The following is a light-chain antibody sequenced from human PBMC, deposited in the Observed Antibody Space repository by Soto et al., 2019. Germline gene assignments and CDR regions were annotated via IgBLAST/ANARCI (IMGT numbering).Light chain of an antibody. Sequence: DIVMTQSPDSLAVSLGERATINCKSSQSVLYSSNNKNYLAWYQQKPGQPPKLLIYWASTRESGVPDRFSGSGSGIDFTLTISSLQAEDVAVYYGQQYYSTPPTFGQGTKLEIK. CDR3: QQYYSTPPT. CDR1: QSVLYSSNNKNY. CDR2: WAS. V-gene: IGKV4-1*01. J-gene: IGKJ2*01.